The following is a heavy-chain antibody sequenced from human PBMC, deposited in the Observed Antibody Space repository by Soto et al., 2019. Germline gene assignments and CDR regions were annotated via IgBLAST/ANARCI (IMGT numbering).Heavy chain of an antibody. D-gene: IGHD6-13*01. CDR1: GFTFSSYA. V-gene: IGHV3-23*01. CDR2: ISDRGGST. CDR3: AKLGDSSSWAKIDY. J-gene: IGHJ4*02. Sequence: GGSLRLSCAASGFTFSSYAMSWVRQAPGKGLEWISAISDRGGSTYYAESVKGRFTISRDNSKNTLYLQMNSLRAEDTAVYYCAKLGDSSSWAKIDYWGQGTLVTVSS.